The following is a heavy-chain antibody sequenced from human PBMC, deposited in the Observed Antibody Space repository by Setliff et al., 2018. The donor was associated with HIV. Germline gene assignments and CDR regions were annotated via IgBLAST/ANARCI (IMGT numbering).Heavy chain of an antibody. CDR2: INAYNGNT. D-gene: IGHD2-15*01. Sequence: ASVKVSCKASGYTFTNYGISWVRQAPGQGLEWMGWINAYNGNTNYAQKLQGRVTMTTDTSTSTGYMELRSLRSDDTAVYYCARDHSDILDYWGQGTLVTVSS. V-gene: IGHV1-18*01. CDR1: GYTFTNYG. CDR3: ARDHSDILDY. J-gene: IGHJ4*02.